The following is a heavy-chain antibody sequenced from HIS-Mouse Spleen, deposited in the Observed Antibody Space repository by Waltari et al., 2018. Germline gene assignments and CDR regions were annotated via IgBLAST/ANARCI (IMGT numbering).Heavy chain of an antibody. Sequence: QLQLQESGPGLVKPSETLSLTCTVSGGSISSSSYYWGCISQPPGKGLEWIGSIYYSGSTYSTPSLKSRVTISVDTSRNQFSLKLSSVTAADTAVYYCARLTAAGTYWGQGTLVTVSS. J-gene: IGHJ4*02. CDR2: IYYSGST. D-gene: IGHD6-13*01. V-gene: IGHV4-39*07. CDR3: ARLTAAGTY. CDR1: GGSISSSSYY.